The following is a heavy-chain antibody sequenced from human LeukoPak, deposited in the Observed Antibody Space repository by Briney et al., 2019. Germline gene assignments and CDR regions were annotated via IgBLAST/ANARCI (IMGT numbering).Heavy chain of an antibody. CDR3: AKDPPTTGTTFDN. J-gene: IGHJ4*02. CDR2: IGGGGVDT. Sequence: PGGSLRLSCAASGFTFSSYAMSWVRQAPGKWLEWVSSIGGGGVDTYYADSVKGRFTISRDNSKNTLYLQMNSLRVEDTAVYYCAKDPPTTGTTFDNWGRGTLVTVSS. CDR1: GFTFSSYA. D-gene: IGHD1-1*01. V-gene: IGHV3-23*01.